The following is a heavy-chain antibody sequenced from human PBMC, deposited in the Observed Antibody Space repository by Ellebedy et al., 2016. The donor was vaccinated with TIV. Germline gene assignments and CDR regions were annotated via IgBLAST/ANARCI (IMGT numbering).Heavy chain of an antibody. V-gene: IGHV3-64D*09. CDR3: VKNLGLDRAQLKDY. CDR2: ISSNGGST. CDR1: GFTFSSYA. J-gene: IGHJ4*02. D-gene: IGHD2-2*01. Sequence: GESLKISCAASGFTFSSYAMHWVRQAPGKGLEYVSAISSNGGSTYYADSVKGRFTISRDNSKNTLYLQMSSLRAEDTAVYYCVKNLGLDRAQLKDYWGQGTLVTVSS.